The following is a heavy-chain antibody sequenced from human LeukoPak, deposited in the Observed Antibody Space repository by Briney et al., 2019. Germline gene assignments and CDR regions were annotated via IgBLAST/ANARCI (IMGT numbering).Heavy chain of an antibody. D-gene: IGHD6-13*01. Sequence: SQTLSLTCTVSGGSSSSGDYYWSWLRHPPGKGLEWIGYIYYSGSTYYNPSLKSRVTISVDTSKNQFSLKLSSVTAADTAVYYCARSLIAAAVYYFDYWGQRTLVTVSS. CDR3: ARSLIAAAVYYFDY. CDR2: IYYSGST. CDR1: GGSSSSGDYY. V-gene: IGHV4-30-4*01. J-gene: IGHJ4*02.